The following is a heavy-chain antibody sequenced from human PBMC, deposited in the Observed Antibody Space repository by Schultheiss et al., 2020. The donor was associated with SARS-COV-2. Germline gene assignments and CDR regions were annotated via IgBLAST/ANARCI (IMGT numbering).Heavy chain of an antibody. D-gene: IGHD3-3*01. CDR2: ISYDGNTE. Sequence: GSLRLSCAASGFTFSSYAMHWVRQAPGKGLEWVAVISYDGNTEFYADSVKGRFTISRDKSKNTLYLQMNSLRDEDRAVYYCARGGYYDYWSGYYFDYWGQGALVTVSS. V-gene: IGHV3-30*01. CDR1: GFTFSSYA. CDR3: ARGGYYDYWSGYYFDY. J-gene: IGHJ4*02.